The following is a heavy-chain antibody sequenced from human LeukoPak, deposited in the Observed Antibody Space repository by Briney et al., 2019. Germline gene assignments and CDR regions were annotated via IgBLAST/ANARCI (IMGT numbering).Heavy chain of an antibody. CDR1: GFTFRSYW. CDR2: MKLDGSEE. CDR3: ARWARYCSGGSCYSWFDP. V-gene: IGHV3-7*01. J-gene: IGHJ5*02. Sequence: GGSLRLSCAASGFTFRSYWMSWVRQAPGKGLEWVANMKLDGSEEYYVDSVKGRFTISSDNAKNSLYLQMNSLRVDDTAVYYCARWARYCSGGSCYSWFDPWGQGTLVTVSS. D-gene: IGHD2-15*01.